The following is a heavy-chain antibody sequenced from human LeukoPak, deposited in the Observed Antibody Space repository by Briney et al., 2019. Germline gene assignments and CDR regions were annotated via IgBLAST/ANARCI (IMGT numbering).Heavy chain of an antibody. V-gene: IGHV3-7*01. CDR2: INQDGNEK. Sequence: GGSLRLSCAASGFSFSRYWMSWVRLAPGEGLEWVANINQDGNEKYYVHSVEGRFTISRDNAENSLSLQMNSLRAEDSALYYCAKRDTSNWGQGTLVTVSS. CDR1: GFSFSRYW. J-gene: IGHJ4*02. CDR3: AKRDTSN. D-gene: IGHD5-18*01.